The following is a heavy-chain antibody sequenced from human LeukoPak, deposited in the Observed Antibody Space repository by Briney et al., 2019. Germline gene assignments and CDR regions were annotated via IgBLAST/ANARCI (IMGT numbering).Heavy chain of an antibody. V-gene: IGHV1-69*13. J-gene: IGHJ3*01. Sequence: SVKVSCKASGYTFTSCDINWVRQAPGQGLEWMGGIIPIFGTANYAQKFQGRVTITADESTSTAYMELSSLRSEDTAVYYCARGGVYCSGGSCDDAFDVWGQGTMVTVSS. CDR1: GYTFTSCD. CDR2: IIPIFGTA. D-gene: IGHD2-15*01. CDR3: ARGGVYCSGGSCDDAFDV.